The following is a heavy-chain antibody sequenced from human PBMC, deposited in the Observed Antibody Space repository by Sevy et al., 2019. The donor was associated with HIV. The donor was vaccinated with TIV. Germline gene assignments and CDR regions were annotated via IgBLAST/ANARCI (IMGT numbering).Heavy chain of an antibody. CDR2: INPNRGGT. D-gene: IGHD3-3*01. V-gene: IGHV1-2*07. CDR3: ARGMSAYLLANGMNV. CDR1: GYTFSDYY. J-gene: IGHJ6*02. Sequence: ASVKVSCKAYGYTFSDYYMHWVRQAPGQGLEWMGWINPNRGGTNYAHKFQGRVTMTRDTSISTAYMELSSLRSDDTAIYYCARGMSAYLLANGMNVWGQGTTVTVSS.